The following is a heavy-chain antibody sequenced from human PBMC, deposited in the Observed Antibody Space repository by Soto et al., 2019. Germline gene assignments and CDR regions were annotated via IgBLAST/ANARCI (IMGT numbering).Heavy chain of an antibody. V-gene: IGHV3-23*01. CDR3: AKSKCQRPSPIWFDS. CDR1: GFTFSSYG. CDR2: INVSGVTT. J-gene: IGHJ5*01. Sequence: VGSLRLSCTASGFTFSSYGMSWVRQAPGKGLEWVSPINVSGVTTYYADSVKGRFTVSRDNAKNTLYLQMNTLRAEDTAVYYCAKSKCQRPSPIWFDSWGQGTLVTVSS.